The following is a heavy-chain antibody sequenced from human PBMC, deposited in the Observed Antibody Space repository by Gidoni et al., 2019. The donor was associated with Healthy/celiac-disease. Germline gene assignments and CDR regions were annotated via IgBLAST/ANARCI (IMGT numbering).Heavy chain of an antibody. D-gene: IGHD3-22*01. Sequence: QVQLVPSGAEVQKPGSSVQVSCQASGGTFRSYAISWVRQAPGQGLEWMGRIIPILGIANYAQKFQGRVTITADKSTSTAYMELSSLRSEDTAVYYCARSGHYYDSSGYYLPFDYRGQGTLVTVSS. CDR1: GGTFRSYA. CDR3: ARSGHYYDSSGYYLPFDY. J-gene: IGHJ4*02. V-gene: IGHV1-69*04. CDR2: IIPILGIA.